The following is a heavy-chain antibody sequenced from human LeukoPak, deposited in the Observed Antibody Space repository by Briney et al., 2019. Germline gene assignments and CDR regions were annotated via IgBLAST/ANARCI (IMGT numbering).Heavy chain of an antibody. V-gene: IGHV1-24*01. CDR3: ATPHCSSTSCHNWFDP. CDR2: FDPEDGET. D-gene: IGHD2-2*01. CDR1: GYTLTELS. Sequence: ASVKVSCKVSGYTLTELSMRWVRQAPGKGLEWMGGFDPEDGETIYAQKFQGRVTMTEDTSTDTAYMELSSLRSEDTAVYYCATPHCSSTSCHNWFDPWGQGTLVTVSS. J-gene: IGHJ5*02.